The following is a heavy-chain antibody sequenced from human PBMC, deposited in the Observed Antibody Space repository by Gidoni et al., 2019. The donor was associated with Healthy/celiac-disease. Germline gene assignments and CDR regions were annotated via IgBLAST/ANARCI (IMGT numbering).Heavy chain of an antibody. Sequence: QVQLQQWGAGLLKPSETLSLTCAVYGGSFSGYYWSWIRQPPGKGLEWIGEINHSGSTNYNPSLKSRVTISVDTSKNQFSLKLSSVTAADTAVYYCARVGKITLGATTLHAYWYFDLWGRGTLVTVSS. CDR3: ARVGKITLGATTLHAYWYFDL. J-gene: IGHJ2*01. CDR1: GGSFSGYY. V-gene: IGHV4-34*01. CDR2: INHSGST. D-gene: IGHD1-26*01.